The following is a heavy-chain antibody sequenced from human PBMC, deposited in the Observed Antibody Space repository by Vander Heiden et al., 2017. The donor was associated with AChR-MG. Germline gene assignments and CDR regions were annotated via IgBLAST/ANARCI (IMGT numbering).Heavy chain of an antibody. CDR2: ISGSGGST. V-gene: IGHV3-23*01. Sequence: EVQLSESGGGLVQPGGSLRLPSPALGVTFTSYAMSWVRQAPGKGLEWVSAISGSGGSTYYADSVKGRFTISRDNSKNTLYLQMNSLRAEDTAVYYCAKLANPTYYYYYYYMDVWGKGTTVTVSS. CDR1: GVTFTSYA. CDR3: AKLANPTYYYYYYYMDV. J-gene: IGHJ6*03. D-gene: IGHD3-3*02.